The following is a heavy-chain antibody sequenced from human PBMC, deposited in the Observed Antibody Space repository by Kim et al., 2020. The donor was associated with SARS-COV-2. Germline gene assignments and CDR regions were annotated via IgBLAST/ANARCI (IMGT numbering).Heavy chain of an antibody. D-gene: IGHD2-2*01. J-gene: IGHJ6*02. Sequence: YADSVKGRFTISRDNSKNTLYLQMNSLRAEDTAVYYCAKEAVVVPAGMDVWGQGTTVTVSS. CDR3: AKEAVVVPAGMDV. V-gene: IGHV3-23*01.